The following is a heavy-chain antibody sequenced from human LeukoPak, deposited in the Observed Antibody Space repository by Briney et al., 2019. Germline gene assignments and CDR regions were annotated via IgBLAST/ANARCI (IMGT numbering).Heavy chain of an antibody. J-gene: IGHJ6*02. CDR1: GGSISSGGYY. D-gene: IGHD5-18*01. Sequence: SETLSLTCTVSGGSISSGGYYWSWIRQHPGKGLEWIGYIYYSGSTYYNPSLKSRVTISVDTSKNQFSLKLSSVTAADTAVYYCARGEGGYSYGLPYYYGMDVWGQGTTVTVSS. V-gene: IGHV4-31*03. CDR3: ARGEGGYSYGLPYYYGMDV. CDR2: IYYSGST.